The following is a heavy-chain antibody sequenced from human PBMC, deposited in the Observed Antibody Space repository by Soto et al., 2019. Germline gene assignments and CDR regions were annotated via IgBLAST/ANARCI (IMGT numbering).Heavy chain of an antibody. D-gene: IGHD6-19*01. V-gene: IGHV4-4*02. CDR2: IYHSGST. J-gene: IGHJ6*02. Sequence: PSETLSLTCAVSGGSISSSNWWSWVRQPPGKGLEWIGEIYHSGSTNYNPSLKSRVTISVDKSKNQFSLKLSSVTAADTAVYYCASHRSGPPRIGMDVWGQGTTVTVSS. CDR1: GGSISSSNW. CDR3: ASHRSGPPRIGMDV.